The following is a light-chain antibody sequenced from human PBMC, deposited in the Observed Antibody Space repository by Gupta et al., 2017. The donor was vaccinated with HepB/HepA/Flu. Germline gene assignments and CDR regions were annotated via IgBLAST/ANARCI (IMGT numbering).Light chain of an antibody. Sequence: DIVMTQSPDSLAVSLGERATITCKSSQSVLDSSNNKNYLAWYQQKPVQPPKLLIYWASTREAGVTDRFSGSGYGTDFTLTISSRQAEDVAVYYCQQYYRNPPGTFGQGTKVELK. CDR2: WAS. J-gene: IGKJ1*01. V-gene: IGKV4-1*01. CDR3: QQYYRNPPGT. CDR1: QSVLDSSNNKNY.